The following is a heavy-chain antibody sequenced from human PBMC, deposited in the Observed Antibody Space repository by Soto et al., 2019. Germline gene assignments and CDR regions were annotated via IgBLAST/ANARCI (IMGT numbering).Heavy chain of an antibody. CDR2: IIPMYGTA. V-gene: IGHV1-69*13. CDR3: ARSRDEFWSGYGLGAPCLDL. D-gene: IGHD3-3*01. Sequence: SVQVSCKASGGTFSSYAISWVRQAPGQGLQWMGGIIPMYGTAKYVQKFQGRVTITADESTSTAYMELSSLRSDDTAVYYCARSRDEFWSGYGLGAPCLDLWGK. CDR1: GGTFSSYA. J-gene: IGHJ6*03.